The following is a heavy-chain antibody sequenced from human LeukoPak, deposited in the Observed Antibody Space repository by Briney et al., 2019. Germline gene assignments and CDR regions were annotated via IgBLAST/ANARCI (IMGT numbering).Heavy chain of an antibody. Sequence: ASVKVSCKAYGYTFTSYAVNWVRQAPGQGLEWMGWINTNTGNPTYAQGFTGRFVFSLDTSVSTAYLQISSLKAEDTAVYYCAVPRDSSGYYPPDAFDIWGQGTMVTVSS. CDR2: INTNTGNP. CDR3: AVPRDSSGYYPPDAFDI. CDR1: GYTFTSYA. J-gene: IGHJ3*02. V-gene: IGHV7-4-1*02. D-gene: IGHD3-22*01.